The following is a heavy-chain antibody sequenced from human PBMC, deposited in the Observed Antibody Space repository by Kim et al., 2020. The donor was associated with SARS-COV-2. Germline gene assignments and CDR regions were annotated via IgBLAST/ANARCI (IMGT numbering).Heavy chain of an antibody. V-gene: IGHV4-39*01. CDR2: VYYRGDT. CDR3: ARSPADFDES. J-gene: IGHJ4*02. CDR1: GDSVSSSSNY. D-gene: IGHD3-9*01. Sequence: SETLSLTCSVSGDSVSSSSNYWGWIRQPQGKGLECIGTVYYRGDTYSNPSLRSRVTIYVDTSKNQFSLKANSVTAADTAVYYCARSPADFDESGGQGTLVTVSS.